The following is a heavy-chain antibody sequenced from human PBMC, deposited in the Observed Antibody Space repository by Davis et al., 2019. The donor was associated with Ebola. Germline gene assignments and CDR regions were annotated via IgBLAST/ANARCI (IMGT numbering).Heavy chain of an antibody. CDR2: INPNSGGT. CDR1: GYTFTGYY. CDR3: ARDFDSSGYYVFDY. V-gene: IGHV1-2*02. Sequence: ASVKVSCKASGYTFTGYYMHWVRQAPGQGLEWMGWINPNSGGTNYAQKFQGRVTMTRDTSISTAYMELSRLRSDDTAVYYCARDFDSSGYYVFDYWGQGTLVTVSS. J-gene: IGHJ4*02. D-gene: IGHD3-22*01.